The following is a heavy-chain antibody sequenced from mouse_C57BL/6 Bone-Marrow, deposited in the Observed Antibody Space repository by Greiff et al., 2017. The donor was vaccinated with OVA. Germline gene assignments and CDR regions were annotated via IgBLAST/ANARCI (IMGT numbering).Heavy chain of an antibody. V-gene: IGHV5-15*01. CDR3: ARLYDGSSHWYFDV. D-gene: IGHD1-1*01. J-gene: IGHJ1*03. CDR1: GFTFSDYG. Sequence: EVKVVESGGGLVQPGGSLKLSCAASGFTFSDYGMAWVRQAPRKGPEWVAFISNLAYSIHYGDTVTGRFTISRENAKNPLSLEMSSRRSEDTAMYYCARLYDGSSHWYFDVWGTGTTVTVSS. CDR2: ISNLAYSI.